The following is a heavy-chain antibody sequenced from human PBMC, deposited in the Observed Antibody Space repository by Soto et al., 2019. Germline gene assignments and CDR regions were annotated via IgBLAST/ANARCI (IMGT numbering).Heavy chain of an antibody. CDR1: GFTFRYSS. CDR2: ISSSSSYI. Sequence: GGSLSLSCASPGFTFRYSSKNWVCHHPGKGLEWVSSISSSSSYIYYADSVKGRHTISNDNAKNSLYLQLNSLRAEDTAVYYCARDQCSTTSCYSLWGEGTLATVAS. D-gene: IGHD2-2*01. CDR3: ARDQCSTTSCYSL. V-gene: IGHV3-21*01. J-gene: IGHJ4*02.